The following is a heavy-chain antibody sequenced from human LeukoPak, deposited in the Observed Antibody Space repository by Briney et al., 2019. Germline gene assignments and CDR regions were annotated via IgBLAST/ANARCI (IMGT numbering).Heavy chain of an antibody. CDR2: ISWTSGSI. V-gene: IGHV3-9*03. J-gene: IGHJ6*03. Sequence: GGSLRLSCAASGFTFDDYAMHWVRQAPGKGLEWVSGISWTSGSIGYADSVKGRFTISRDNAKNSLYLQMNSLRAEDMALYYCAKGGGGYSYYYYMDVWGKGTTVTVSS. D-gene: IGHD3-10*01. CDR3: AKGGGGYSYYYYMDV. CDR1: GFTFDDYA.